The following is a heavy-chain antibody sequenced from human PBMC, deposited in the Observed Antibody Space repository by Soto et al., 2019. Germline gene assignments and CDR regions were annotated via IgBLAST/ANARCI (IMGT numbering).Heavy chain of an antibody. J-gene: IGHJ4*02. V-gene: IGHV3-13*01. CDR2: IGTAGDT. Sequence: GGSLRLSCEASGFTFSGFDMHWVRQPTGKVLEWVSSIGTAGDTYYAVSVKGRFTISRDNSKNSLSLHMNSLRAEDTAVYFCAKGQHYPRDFFHYWGQGTLDIVSS. D-gene: IGHD3-10*01. CDR1: GFTFSGFD. CDR3: AKGQHYPRDFFHY.